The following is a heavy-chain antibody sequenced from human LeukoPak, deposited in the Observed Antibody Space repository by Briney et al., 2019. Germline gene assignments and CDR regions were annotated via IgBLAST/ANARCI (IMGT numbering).Heavy chain of an antibody. CDR1: GFTFSSYG. D-gene: IGHD3-3*01. Sequence: GGSLRLSCAASGFTFSSYGMSWVRQAPGKGLEWVSAISVSGGGTYYADSVKGRFTFSRDNAKTSLYLQMNSLRAEDTAVYYCASGFSDRDFWSGEYYFDYWGQGTLVTVSS. CDR3: ASGFSDRDFWSGEYYFDY. CDR2: ISVSGGGT. V-gene: IGHV3-23*01. J-gene: IGHJ4*02.